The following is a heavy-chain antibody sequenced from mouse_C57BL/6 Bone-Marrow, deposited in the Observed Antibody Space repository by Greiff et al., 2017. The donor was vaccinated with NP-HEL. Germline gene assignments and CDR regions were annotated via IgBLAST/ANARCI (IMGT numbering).Heavy chain of an antibody. Sequence: QVQLKESGAELVRPGASVTLSCKASGYTFTDYEMHWVKQTPVHGLEWIGAIDPETGGTAYNQKFKGKAILTADKSSSTAYMELRSLTSEDSAVYYCTRWELLDYWGQGTTLTVSS. CDR2: IDPETGGT. V-gene: IGHV1-15*01. J-gene: IGHJ2*01. CDR3: TRWELLDY. D-gene: IGHD2-1*01. CDR1: GYTFTDYE.